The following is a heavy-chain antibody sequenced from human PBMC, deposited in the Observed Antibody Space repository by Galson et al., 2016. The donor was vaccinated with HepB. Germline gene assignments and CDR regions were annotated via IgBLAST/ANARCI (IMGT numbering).Heavy chain of an antibody. J-gene: IGHJ4*02. D-gene: IGHD1-26*01. Sequence: SLRLSCAASGFTFRSHAMHWVRQAPGKGLEYISAINNNGGSTYYADSVKGRFTISRDNSKNTLYLQVSSLRAEDTAVYYCVSLDDGTGTYHAGPSDYWGQGTLVTISS. CDR2: INNNGGST. CDR3: VSLDDGTGTYHAGPSDY. CDR1: GFTFRSHA. V-gene: IGHV3-64D*06.